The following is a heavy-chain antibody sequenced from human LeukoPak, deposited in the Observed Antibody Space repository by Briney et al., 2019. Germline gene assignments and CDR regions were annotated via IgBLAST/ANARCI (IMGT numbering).Heavy chain of an antibody. CDR2: IYSGGST. Sequence: GGSLRLSCAASGFTVSSNYMSRVRQAPGKGLEWVSVIYSGGSTYYADSVKGRFTISRDNSKNTLYLQMNSLRAEDTAVYYCARVHLSYFDYWGQGTLVTVSS. CDR1: GFTVSSNY. V-gene: IGHV3-53*01. D-gene: IGHD3-16*02. J-gene: IGHJ4*02. CDR3: ARVHLSYFDY.